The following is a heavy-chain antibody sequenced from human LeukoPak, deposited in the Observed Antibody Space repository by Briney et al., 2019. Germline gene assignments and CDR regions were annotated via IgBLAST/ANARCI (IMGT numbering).Heavy chain of an antibody. CDR3: ARHIGGGIEDMDV. V-gene: IGHV4-59*08. Sequence: PSETLSLTCIVSGGSIGTYYWSWIRQSPGKGLEWIGYIYVTGSTRYNPYLQSRVTVSVDTSRNQFFLKMSSVTAADTAVYYCARHIGGGIEDMDVWGTGTKVTVSS. D-gene: IGHD3-16*02. CDR1: GGSIGTYY. CDR2: IYVTGST. J-gene: IGHJ6*03.